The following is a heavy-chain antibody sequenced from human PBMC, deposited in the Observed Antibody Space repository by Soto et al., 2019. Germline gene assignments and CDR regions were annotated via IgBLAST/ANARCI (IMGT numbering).Heavy chain of an antibody. Sequence: SETLSLTCSVSGASIHNGGYFWSWIRQSPEKGLEWIGHIYYSGSTYYNPSLKSRVTISVDTSKNQFSLKLSSVTAADTAVYYCARASNKRGYSYGPDYWGQGPLVT. CDR1: GASIHNGGYF. J-gene: IGHJ4*02. CDR2: IYYSGST. CDR3: ARASNKRGYSYGPDY. V-gene: IGHV4-30-4*01. D-gene: IGHD5-18*01.